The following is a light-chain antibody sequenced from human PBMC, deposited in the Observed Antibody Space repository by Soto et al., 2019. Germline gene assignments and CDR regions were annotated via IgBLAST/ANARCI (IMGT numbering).Light chain of an antibody. Sequence: EVVMTQSPATLSVSPGERVTFSCRASQSVTTNLAWYRHKPGQSPRLLISDASTGASGIPTRFSGSGSGTEFTLTIDRLQSADFAVYNCQQYDRWPVTFGGGTKVEIK. V-gene: IGKV3-15*01. CDR1: QSVTTN. CDR2: DAS. CDR3: QQYDRWPVT. J-gene: IGKJ4*01.